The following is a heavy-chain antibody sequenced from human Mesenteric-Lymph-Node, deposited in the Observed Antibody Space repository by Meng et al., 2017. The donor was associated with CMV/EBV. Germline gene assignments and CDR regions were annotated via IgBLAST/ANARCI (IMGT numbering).Heavy chain of an antibody. Sequence: ISIRAGEVGVGWIRQPPGKALEWLALIYWNDDKRYSPSLKSRLTITKDTSKNQVVLTVTNMDPVDTATYYCAHLYYDILTGQYYFDYWGQGTLVTVSS. CDR3: AHLYYDILTGQYYFDY. D-gene: IGHD3-9*01. CDR2: IYWNDDK. V-gene: IGHV2-5*01. J-gene: IGHJ4*02. CDR1: ISIRAGEVG.